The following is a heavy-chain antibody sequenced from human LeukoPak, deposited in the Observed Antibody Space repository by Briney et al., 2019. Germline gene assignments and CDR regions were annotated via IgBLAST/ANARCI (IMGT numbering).Heavy chain of an antibody. CDR2: IWFDGGNT. V-gene: IGHV3-33*01. CDR1: GFTFSTFD. CDR3: ARSTVTNRHYFDY. J-gene: IGHJ4*02. Sequence: PGGSLRLSCAGSGFTFSTFDMHWVRQTPGKGLEWVALIWFDGGNTYYTASVKGRFTISRDNSKNTVYLQMNSLRDEDTAVYHCARSTVTNRHYFDYWGQGTQVTVSS. D-gene: IGHD4-17*01.